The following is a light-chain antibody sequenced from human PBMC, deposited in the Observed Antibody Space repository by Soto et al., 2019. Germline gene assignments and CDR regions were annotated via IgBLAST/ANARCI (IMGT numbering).Light chain of an antibody. V-gene: IGKV1-5*01. J-gene: IGKJ1*01. CDR3: QQYNDYSFT. CDR1: QSISGC. Sequence: DIQMTQSPSILSAFVGDRVTITCRASQSISGCLDWYQQKPGKAPKLLIYAASSLESGVPSRFSGSGSGTEFTLTISSLQPDDFAAYYCQQYNDYSFTFGQGTKVEIK. CDR2: AAS.